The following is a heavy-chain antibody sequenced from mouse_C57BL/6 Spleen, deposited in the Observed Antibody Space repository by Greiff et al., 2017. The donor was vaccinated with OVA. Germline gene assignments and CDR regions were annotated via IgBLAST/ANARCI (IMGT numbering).Heavy chain of an antibody. CDR3: AREIYYDYDGAY. CDR2: IHPNSGST. D-gene: IGHD2-4*01. Sequence: VQLQQPGAELVKPGASVKLSCKASGYTFTSYWMHWVKQRPGQGLEWIGMIHPNSGSTNYNKKFKSKATLTVDKSSSTAYMQLSSLTSEDSAVYYCAREIYYDYDGAYWGQGTLVTVSA. J-gene: IGHJ3*01. V-gene: IGHV1-64*01. CDR1: GYTFTSYW.